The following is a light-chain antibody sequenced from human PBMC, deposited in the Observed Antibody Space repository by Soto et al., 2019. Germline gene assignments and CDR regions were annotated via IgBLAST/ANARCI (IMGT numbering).Light chain of an antibody. CDR1: QSVGSNY. J-gene: IGKJ5*01. Sequence: EIVLTQSPDTLSLSPGERATLSCRASQSVGSNYLAWYQQKPGQAPRLLMYDASGRASGIPDRFTGSGSGTDFTLTISSLEPEDFGVYYCQVYDSWPPITFGQGTRLEIK. CDR2: DAS. V-gene: IGKV3-20*01. CDR3: QVYDSWPPIT.